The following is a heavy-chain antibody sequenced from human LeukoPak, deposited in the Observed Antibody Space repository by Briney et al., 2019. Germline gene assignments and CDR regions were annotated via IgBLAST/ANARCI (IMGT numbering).Heavy chain of an antibody. CDR1: GGSITSHY. Sequence: SETLSLTCTVSGGSITSHYWSWMRQPPGQGLEWIGYLYYSGSSNYNPSLKSRVSISVDTSKNQFSLKLSSVTAADTAVYYCARNGGDHWGQGTLVTVSS. D-gene: IGHD3-16*01. CDR3: ARNGGDH. CDR2: LYYSGSS. J-gene: IGHJ4*02. V-gene: IGHV4-59*11.